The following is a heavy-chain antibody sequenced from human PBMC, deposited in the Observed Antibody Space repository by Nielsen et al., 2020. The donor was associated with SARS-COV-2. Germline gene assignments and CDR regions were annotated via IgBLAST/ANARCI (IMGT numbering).Heavy chain of an antibody. J-gene: IGHJ4*02. Sequence: GESLKISCAASGFTFSSYGMHWVRQAPGKGLEWVAVISYDGSNKYYADSVKGRFTISRDNSKNTLYLQMRGLRPEDTAVYYCVKDRRGTSMVLFDFWGQGTLVTVSS. CDR2: ISYDGSNK. D-gene: IGHD4/OR15-4a*01. V-gene: IGHV3-30*18. CDR1: GFTFSSYG. CDR3: VKDRRGTSMVLFDF.